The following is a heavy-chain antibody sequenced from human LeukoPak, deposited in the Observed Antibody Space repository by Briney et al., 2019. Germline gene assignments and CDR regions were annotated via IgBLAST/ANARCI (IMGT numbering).Heavy chain of an antibody. Sequence: GASLQISSKVSGXTFTTYCIGWVRQLPGKGLEWMGIICPDDSDTTYNPSFQGQVTISADKSISTAYLQWSSLKASDTAMYYCARRSGNYYGVDYWGQGTLVTVSS. CDR2: ICPDDSDT. J-gene: IGHJ4*02. CDR3: ARRSGNYYGVDY. CDR1: GXTFTTYC. D-gene: IGHD1-26*01. V-gene: IGHV5-51*01.